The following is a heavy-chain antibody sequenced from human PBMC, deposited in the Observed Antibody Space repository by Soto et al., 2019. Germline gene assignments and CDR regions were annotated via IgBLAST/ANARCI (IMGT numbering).Heavy chain of an antibody. V-gene: IGHV5-51*01. CDR3: ARHMERYFDWLLPPGMDV. CDR2: IYPGDSDT. D-gene: IGHD3-9*01. Sequence: PGESLKISCKGSGYSFTSYWIGWVRQMPGKGLEWMGIIYPGDSDTRYSPSFQGQVTISADKSISTAYLQWSSLKASDTAMYYRARHMERYFDWLLPPGMDVWGQGTTVTVSS. CDR1: GYSFTSYW. J-gene: IGHJ6*02.